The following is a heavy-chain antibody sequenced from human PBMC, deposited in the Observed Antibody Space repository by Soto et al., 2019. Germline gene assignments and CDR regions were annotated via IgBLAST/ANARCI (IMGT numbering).Heavy chain of an antibody. CDR3: ARGDSTHYYGSGSPDY. V-gene: IGHV1-46*01. Sequence: ASVKVSCKASGYTFTTYYMHWVRQAPGQGHEWMGIINPSGGSTSYAQQFQGRVTMTTDTSTSTVYMELSSLRSEDTAVYYCARGDSTHYYGSGSPDYWGQGTLVTVSS. CDR1: GYTFTTYY. D-gene: IGHD3-10*01. CDR2: INPSGGST. J-gene: IGHJ4*02.